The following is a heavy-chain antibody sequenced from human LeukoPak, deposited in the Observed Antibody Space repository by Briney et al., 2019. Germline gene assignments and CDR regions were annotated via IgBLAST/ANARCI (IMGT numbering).Heavy chain of an antibody. Sequence: PGGSLRLSCAASGFRFSTYAMHWVRQAPGKGLEWVVVISYDGSNKYNADSVKGRFTISRDNSKSTLYLQMNSLRAEDSAVYYCAREDYYDDNGYHPFDYWGQGTLVTVSS. CDR1: GFRFSTYA. V-gene: IGHV3-30*04. CDR2: ISYDGSNK. J-gene: IGHJ4*02. CDR3: AREDYYDDNGYHPFDY. D-gene: IGHD3-22*01.